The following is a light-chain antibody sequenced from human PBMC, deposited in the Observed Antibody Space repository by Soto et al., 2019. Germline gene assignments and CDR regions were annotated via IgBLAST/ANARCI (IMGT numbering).Light chain of an antibody. CDR2: DAS. Sequence: DIQMTQSPSSLSASIGDRVTITCRTSRSISNFLNWYQHKAGKAPRLLIYDASSLQRGVPSRFSGSGSGTDFTLTISSLQPDDFATYYCQQSYVTPRTFGPGTKVDIK. V-gene: IGKV1-39*01. J-gene: IGKJ1*01. CDR1: RSISNF. CDR3: QQSYVTPRT.